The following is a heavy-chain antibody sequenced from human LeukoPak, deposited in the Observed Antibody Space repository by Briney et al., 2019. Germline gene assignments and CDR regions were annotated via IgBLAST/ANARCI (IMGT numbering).Heavy chain of an antibody. V-gene: IGHV4-59*12. Sequence: SETLSLTCTVSGGSISSYYWSWIRQPPGKGLEWIGYIYYSGSTNYNPSLKSRVTISVDTSKNQFSLKLSSVTAADTAVYYCARDPYSSGWYGPPPYYYGMDVWGQGTTVTVSS. J-gene: IGHJ6*02. D-gene: IGHD6-19*01. CDR1: GGSISSYY. CDR3: ARDPYSSGWYGPPPYYYGMDV. CDR2: IYYSGST.